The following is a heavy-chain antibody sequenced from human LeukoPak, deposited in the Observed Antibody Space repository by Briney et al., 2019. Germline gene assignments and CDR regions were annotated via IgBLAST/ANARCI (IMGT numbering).Heavy chain of an antibody. V-gene: IGHV5-51*01. J-gene: IGHJ5*02. CDR1: GYSFTNYW. Sequence: PGESLKISCKGSGYSFTNYWIGWVRQMPGKGLEWMGIIYPGDSDTRYSPSFQGQVTISADKSISTAYLQWSSLKASDTAMYYCARLTYYYNSSGGFDPWGQGTLVTVSS. CDR2: IYPGDSDT. CDR3: ARLTYYYNSSGGFDP. D-gene: IGHD3-22*01.